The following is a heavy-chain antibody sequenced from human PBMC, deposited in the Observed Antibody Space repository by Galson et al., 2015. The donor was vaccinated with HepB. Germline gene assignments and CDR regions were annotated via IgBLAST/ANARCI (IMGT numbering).Heavy chain of an antibody. J-gene: IGHJ4*02. V-gene: IGHV3-23*01. D-gene: IGHD3-10*01. CDR3: AKGGLWFGELLSSHIDY. Sequence: SLRLSCAASGFTFSSYAMSWVRQAPGKGLEWVSAISGSGGSTYYADSVKGRFTISRDNSKNTLYLQMNSLRAEDTAVYYCAKGGLWFGELLSSHIDYWGQGTLVTVSS. CDR1: GFTFSSYA. CDR2: ISGSGGST.